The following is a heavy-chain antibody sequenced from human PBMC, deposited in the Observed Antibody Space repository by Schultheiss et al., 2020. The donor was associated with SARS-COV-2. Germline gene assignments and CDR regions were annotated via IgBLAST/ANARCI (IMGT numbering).Heavy chain of an antibody. Sequence: ASVKVSCKASGYTFTSYAMNWVRQAPGQGLEWMGWINTNTGNPTYAQGFTGRFVFSLDTSVSTAYLQISSLKAEDTAVYYCARDVSAAGSSYYYYYYGMDVWGRGTTVTVSS. CDR1: GYTFTSYA. V-gene: IGHV7-4-1*02. CDR2: INTNTGNP. J-gene: IGHJ6*02. D-gene: IGHD6-13*01. CDR3: ARDVSAAGSSYYYYYYGMDV.